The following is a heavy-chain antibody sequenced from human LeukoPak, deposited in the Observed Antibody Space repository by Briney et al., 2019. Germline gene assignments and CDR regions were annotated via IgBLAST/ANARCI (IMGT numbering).Heavy chain of an antibody. CDR3: ARGYHSSSSSYYMDV. D-gene: IGHD6-13*01. V-gene: IGHV1-69*05. J-gene: IGHJ6*03. CDR2: IIPIFGTA. CDR1: GGTFSSYA. Sequence: SVKVSCKASGGTFSSYAISWVRQAPGQGLEWMGGIIPIFGTANYAQKFQGRVTMTRNTSISTAYMELSSLRSEDTAVYYCARGYHSSSSSYYMDVWGKGTTVTVSS.